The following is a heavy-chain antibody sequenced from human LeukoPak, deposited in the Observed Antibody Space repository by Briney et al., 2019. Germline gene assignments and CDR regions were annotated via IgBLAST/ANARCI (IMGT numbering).Heavy chain of an antibody. Sequence: PGRPLRLSCAASGLTFSSYAMHWVRQAPGKGLEWVAVISYDGSNKYYADSMKGRFTISRDNSKNTLYLQMNSLRAEDTAVYYCASATIFGVVIYYWGQGTLVTVSS. J-gene: IGHJ4*02. CDR2: ISYDGSNK. V-gene: IGHV3-30*04. CDR3: ASATIFGVVIYY. D-gene: IGHD3-3*01. CDR1: GLTFSSYA.